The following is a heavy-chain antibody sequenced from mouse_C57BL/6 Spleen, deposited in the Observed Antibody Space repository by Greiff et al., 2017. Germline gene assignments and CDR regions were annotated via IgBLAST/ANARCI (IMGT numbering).Heavy chain of an antibody. V-gene: IGHV1-82*01. Sequence: VQLQQSGPELVKPGASVKISCKASGYAFSSSWMNWVKQRPGKGLEWIGRIYPGDGDTNYNGKFKGKATLTADKSSSTAYMQLSSLTSEDSAVYCCARGGDYGSSFYYWGQGTTLTVSS. D-gene: IGHD1-1*01. J-gene: IGHJ2*01. CDR3: ARGGDYGSSFYY. CDR2: IYPGDGDT. CDR1: GYAFSSSW.